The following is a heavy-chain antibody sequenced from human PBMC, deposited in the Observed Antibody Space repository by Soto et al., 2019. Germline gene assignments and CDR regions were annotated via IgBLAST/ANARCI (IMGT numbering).Heavy chain of an antibody. D-gene: IGHD5-12*01. CDR2: MNPNTGDT. Sequence: QVQLVQSGAEVKKPGASAKVSCKASGYTFISYDINWVRQATGQGLEWMGWMNPNTGDTGYAQKFQGRVTMTRNTSINTANLEFSSLRSDDTAVYFCARGDGYIFDYWGQGTLVTVSS. CDR1: GYTFISYD. V-gene: IGHV1-8*01. CDR3: ARGDGYIFDY. J-gene: IGHJ4*02.